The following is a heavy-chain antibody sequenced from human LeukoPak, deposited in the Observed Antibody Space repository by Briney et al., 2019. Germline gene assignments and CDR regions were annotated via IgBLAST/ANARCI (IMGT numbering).Heavy chain of an antibody. CDR2: INTYSGNT. CDR3: ARDTPQHLKQFDH. CDR1: GYTFNRFG. Sequence: GASVKVSCKASGYTFNRFGISWVRQAPGQGLEWLGWINTYSGNTKYGEKFQGRVKMTPDTSTSTVYMELTSLRSDDTAVYFCARDTPQHLKQFDHWGQGTLVTVSS. J-gene: IGHJ4*02. V-gene: IGHV1-18*01. D-gene: IGHD1/OR15-1a*01.